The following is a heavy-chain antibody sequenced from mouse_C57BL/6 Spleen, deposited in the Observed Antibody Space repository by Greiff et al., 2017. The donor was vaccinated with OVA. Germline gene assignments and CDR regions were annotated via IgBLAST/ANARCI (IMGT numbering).Heavy chain of an antibody. D-gene: IGHD2-3*01. CDR1: GYTFTSYW. CDR3: ARWDGYYAMDY. CDR2: IDPSDSYT. Sequence: VQLQQPGAELVRPGTSVKLSCKASGYTFTSYWMHWVKQRPGQGLQWIGVIDPSDSYTNYNQKFKGKATLTVDTSSSTAYMQLSSLTSEDSAVYYCARWDGYYAMDYWGQGTSVTVSS. V-gene: IGHV1-59*01. J-gene: IGHJ4*01.